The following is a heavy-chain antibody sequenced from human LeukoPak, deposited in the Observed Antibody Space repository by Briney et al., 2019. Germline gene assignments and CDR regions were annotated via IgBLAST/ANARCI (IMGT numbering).Heavy chain of an antibody. CDR2: IYYSGST. V-gene: IGHV4-39*07. D-gene: IGHD6-6*01. CDR3: ARASHGWYFDL. J-gene: IGHJ2*01. CDR1: GGSININTYY. Sequence: SENLSLTCTVSGGSININTYYWGWIRQPPGKGLEWIGSIYYSGSTYYNPSLKSRVTISVDTSKNQFSLKLSSVTAADTAVYYCARASHGWYFDLWGRGTLVTVSS.